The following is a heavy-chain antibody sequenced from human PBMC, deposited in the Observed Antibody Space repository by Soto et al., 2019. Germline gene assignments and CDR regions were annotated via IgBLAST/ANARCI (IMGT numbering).Heavy chain of an antibody. CDR1: GGSFSGYY. CDR3: ARGRYYYDILTGYRYYFDY. D-gene: IGHD3-9*01. CDR2: INHSGST. J-gene: IGHJ4*02. Sequence: PSETLSLTCAVYGGSFSGYYWSWIRQPPGKGLEWIGEINHSGSTNYNPSLKSRVTISVDTSKNQFSLKLSSVTAADTAVYYCARGRYYYDILTGYRYYFDYWGQGTLVTVSS. V-gene: IGHV4-34*01.